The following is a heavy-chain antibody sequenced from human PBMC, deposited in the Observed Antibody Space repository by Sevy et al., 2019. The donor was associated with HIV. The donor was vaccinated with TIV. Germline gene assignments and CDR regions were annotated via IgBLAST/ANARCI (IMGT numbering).Heavy chain of an antibody. V-gene: IGHV3-30-3*01. CDR3: AREGRLGELSRYFDY. J-gene: IGHJ4*02. Sequence: GGSLRLSCAASGFTFSSYAMHWVRQAPGKGLEWVAVISYDGSNKYYADSVKVRFTISRDNSKNTLYLQMNSLRAEDTAVYYCAREGRLGELSRYFDYWGQGTLVTVSS. D-gene: IGHD3-16*02. CDR2: ISYDGSNK. CDR1: GFTFSSYA.